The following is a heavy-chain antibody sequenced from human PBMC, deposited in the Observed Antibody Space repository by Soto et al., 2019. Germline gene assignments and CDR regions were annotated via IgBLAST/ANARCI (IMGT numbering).Heavy chain of an antibody. J-gene: IGHJ4*02. V-gene: IGHV7-4-1*01. CDR2: INTNTGNP. Sequence: GVSVKVCCKASGYAVTVYSRNWVRQAPGQGLEWMGWINTNTGNPTYAQGFTGRFVFSLDTSVSTAYLQICSLKAEDTAVYYCARDSSSSRGDYWGQGTLVTVSS. CDR1: GYAVTVYS. CDR3: ARDSSSSRGDY. D-gene: IGHD6-6*01.